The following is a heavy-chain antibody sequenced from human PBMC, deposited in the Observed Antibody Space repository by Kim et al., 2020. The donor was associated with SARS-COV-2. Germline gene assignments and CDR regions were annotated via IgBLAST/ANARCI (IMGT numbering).Heavy chain of an antibody. D-gene: IGHD3-22*01. V-gene: IGHV3-7*01. Sequence: YYVDSVKGRFTISRDNAKNSLYLQMNSLRAEDTAVYYCARDDSTGYYYLDTWGRGTLVTVSS. J-gene: IGHJ4*02. CDR3: ARDDSTGYYYLDT.